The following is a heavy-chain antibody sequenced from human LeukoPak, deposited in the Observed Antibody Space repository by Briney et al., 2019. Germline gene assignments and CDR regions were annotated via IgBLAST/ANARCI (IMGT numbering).Heavy chain of an antibody. CDR2: IYYSGRT. J-gene: IGHJ4*02. CDR3: ARDGATGVLDH. Sequence: SETLSLTCSVSGASMRGAGYSWFWIRQFPGKGLEWIGYIYYSGRTAYNPSLKSRVSISLDTSENQFSLNLTSVTAADTDVYFCARDGATGVLDHWGLGTLVTVSS. D-gene: IGHD1-14*01. V-gene: IGHV4-31*03. CDR1: GASMRGAGYS.